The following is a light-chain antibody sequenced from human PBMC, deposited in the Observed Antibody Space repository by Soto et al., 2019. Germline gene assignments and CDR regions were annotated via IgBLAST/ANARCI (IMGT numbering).Light chain of an antibody. V-gene: IGLV1-47*01. CDR2: RNN. CDR3: AAWDDSLSGYV. CDR1: SSNIGSNY. Sequence: QSVLTQPPSVSGAPGQTVTISCAGTSSNIGSNYDVHWYQQLPGTAPKLLIYRNNQRPSGVPDRFSGSKSGTSASLAISGLRSEDEADYYCAAWDDSLSGYVFGTGTKLTVL. J-gene: IGLJ1*01.